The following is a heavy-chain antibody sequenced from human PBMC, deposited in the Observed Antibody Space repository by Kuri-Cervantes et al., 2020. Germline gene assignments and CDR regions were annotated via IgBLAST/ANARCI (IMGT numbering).Heavy chain of an antibody. V-gene: IGHV3-11*01. CDR2: ISSSGSTI. CDR3: AKARQTSPFDY. CDR1: GFTFSDYY. Sequence: GGSLRLSCAASGFTFSDYYTSWIRQAPGKGLEWVSYISSSGSTIYYADSVKGRFTISRDNAKNSLYLQMNSLRAEDTAVYYCAKARQTSPFDYWGQGTLVTVSS. J-gene: IGHJ4*02.